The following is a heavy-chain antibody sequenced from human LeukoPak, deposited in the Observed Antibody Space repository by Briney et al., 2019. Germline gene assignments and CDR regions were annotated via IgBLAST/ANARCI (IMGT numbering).Heavy chain of an antibody. CDR1: GGSFSGYY. V-gene: IGHV4-34*01. CDR2: INHSGST. CDR3: AWIAARQGRYFDY. D-gene: IGHD6-6*01. J-gene: IGHJ4*02. Sequence: SETLSLTCAVYGGSFSGYYWSWIRQPPGKGLGWIGEINHSGSTNYNPSLKSRVTISVDTSKNQFSLRLSSVTAADTAVYYCAWIAARQGRYFDYWGQGTLVTVSS.